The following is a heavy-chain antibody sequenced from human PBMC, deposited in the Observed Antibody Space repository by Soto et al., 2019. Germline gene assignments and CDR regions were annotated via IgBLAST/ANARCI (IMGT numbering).Heavy chain of an antibody. V-gene: IGHV4-61*08. D-gene: IGHD5-18*01. CDR3: ARIPVDTYLINWSAP. J-gene: IGHJ5*02. CDR1: GDSVSSGDYY. Sequence: SETLSLTCSVSGDSVSSGDYYWSWIAQPPAQGLEWIGHVYFSRSTNYIPSPKTRLTMSVHTAKKQSALKLNSVTAAATAVYYWARIPVDTYLINWSAPWGQGTQVTAPQ. CDR2: VYFSRST.